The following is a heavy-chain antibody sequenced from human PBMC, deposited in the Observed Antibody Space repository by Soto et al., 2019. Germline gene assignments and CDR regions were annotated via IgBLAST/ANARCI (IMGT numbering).Heavy chain of an antibody. CDR1: GGSIGSYY. CDR3: ARGAAARYYYYMDV. Sequence: SETLSLSCTVSGGSIGSYYWSWIRQPPGKGLEWIGYIYYSGSTNYNPSLKSRVTISVDTSKNQFSLKLSSVTAADTAVYYCARGAAARYYYYMDVWGKGTTVTVSS. D-gene: IGHD6-13*01. V-gene: IGHV4-59*01. J-gene: IGHJ6*03. CDR2: IYYSGST.